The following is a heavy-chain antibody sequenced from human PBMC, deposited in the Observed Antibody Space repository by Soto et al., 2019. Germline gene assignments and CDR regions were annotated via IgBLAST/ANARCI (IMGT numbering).Heavy chain of an antibody. CDR3: ARIFLAVAGTFWFDP. V-gene: IGHV2-26*01. Sequence: SGPTLVNPTETLTLTCTVSGFSLSNARMGVSWIRQPPGKALEWLAHIFSNDEKSYSTSLKSRLTISKDTSKSQVVLTMTNMDPVDTATYYCARIFLAVAGTFWFDPWGQGTLVTVSS. CDR1: GFSLSNARMG. J-gene: IGHJ5*02. CDR2: IFSNDEK. D-gene: IGHD6-19*01.